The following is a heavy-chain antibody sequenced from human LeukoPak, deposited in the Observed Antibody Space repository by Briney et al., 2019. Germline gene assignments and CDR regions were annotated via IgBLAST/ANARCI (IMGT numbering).Heavy chain of an antibody. CDR3: ARESLLVPAAIFDY. D-gene: IGHD2-2*01. J-gene: IGHJ4*02. CDR1: GFTFSSYA. CDR2: ISYDGSNK. Sequence: GGSLRLSCAASGFTFSSYAMHWVRQAPGKGLEWVAVISYDGSNKYYADSVKGRFTIPRDNSKNTLYLQMNSLRAEDMAVYYCARESLLVPAAIFDYWGQGTLVTVSS. V-gene: IGHV3-30*01.